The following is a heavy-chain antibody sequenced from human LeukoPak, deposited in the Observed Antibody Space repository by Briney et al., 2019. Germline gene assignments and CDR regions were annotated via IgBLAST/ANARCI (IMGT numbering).Heavy chain of an antibody. J-gene: IGHJ3*02. CDR2: ISHSGST. V-gene: IGHV4-34*01. CDR3: ARDHYDILTGYQNAFDI. Sequence: TSETLSLTCAVYGGSFSGYYWSWIRQPPGKGLEWIGEISHSGSTNYNPSLKSRVTISVDTSKNQFSLKLSSVTAADTAVYYCARDHYDILTGYQNAFDIWGQGTMVTVSS. D-gene: IGHD3-9*01. CDR1: GGSFSGYY.